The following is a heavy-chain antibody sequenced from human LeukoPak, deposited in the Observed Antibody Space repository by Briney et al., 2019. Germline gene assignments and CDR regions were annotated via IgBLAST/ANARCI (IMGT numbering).Heavy chain of an antibody. Sequence: ASVKVSCKASGGTFSTYAICWVQQAPGQGLEWIGGIIPIFGTANYAQKFQGRVTITADESTSTAYMQLSSLRSEDTAVYYCARDKSGSYYPRWVFDYWGQGTLVTVSS. CDR3: ARDKSGSYYPRWVFDY. V-gene: IGHV1-69*13. CDR2: IIPIFGTA. D-gene: IGHD1-26*01. J-gene: IGHJ4*02. CDR1: GGTFSTYA.